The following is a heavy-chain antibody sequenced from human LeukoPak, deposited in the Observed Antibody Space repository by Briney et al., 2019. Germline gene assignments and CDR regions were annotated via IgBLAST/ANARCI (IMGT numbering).Heavy chain of an antibody. D-gene: IGHD5-12*01. Sequence: GGSLRLSCAASGFTFDDYGMSWVRQAPGKGLEWVSGINWNGGSTGYADSVKGRFTISRDNAKNSLYLQMNSLRAEDTALYYCARGRNSGYDYYYYYMDVWGKGTTVTVSS. CDR2: INWNGGST. V-gene: IGHV3-20*04. CDR1: GFTFDDYG. CDR3: ARGRNSGYDYYYYYMDV. J-gene: IGHJ6*03.